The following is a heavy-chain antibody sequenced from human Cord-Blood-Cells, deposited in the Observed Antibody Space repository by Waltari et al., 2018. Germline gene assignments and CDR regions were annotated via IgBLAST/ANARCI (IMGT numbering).Heavy chain of an antibody. CDR2: IYHSGST. V-gene: IGHV4-38-2*02. CDR1: GYSISSGYY. J-gene: IGHJ5*02. D-gene: IGHD1-26*01. CDR3: ARDSGSYYWFDP. Sequence: QVQLQESGPGLVKPSETLSLTCAVSGYSISSGYYWGWIRQPPGKGLEWIGSIYHSGSTYYNPSLKSRVTISVDTSKNQFSLKLSSVTAADTAVYYCARDSGSYYWFDPWGQGTLVTVSS.